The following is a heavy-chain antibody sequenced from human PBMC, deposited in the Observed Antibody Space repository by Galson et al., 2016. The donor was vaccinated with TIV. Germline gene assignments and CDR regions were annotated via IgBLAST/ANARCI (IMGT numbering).Heavy chain of an antibody. CDR2: ISWKSYYI. Sequence: SLRLSCAASGFSFEDYAMHWVRQTPGKGLEWVSVISWKSYYINYAGSVKGRLTMSRDNAKNSLYLQMNSLRPEDTAFYYCVKGDYHGSGGYCDYWGRGTLVTVSS. J-gene: IGHJ4*02. D-gene: IGHD3-10*01. CDR1: GFSFEDYA. CDR3: VKGDYHGSGGYCDY. V-gene: IGHV3-9*01.